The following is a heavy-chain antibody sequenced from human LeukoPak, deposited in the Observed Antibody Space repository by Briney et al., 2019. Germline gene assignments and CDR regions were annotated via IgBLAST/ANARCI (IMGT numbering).Heavy chain of an antibody. Sequence: SEALSLPCSGSGGYISSYYWSWIRPPPGKGLEGIGYIYYWGNTNYNPSLKSRVTISVDTSKNQFSLKLSSVTAADTAVYYCARDLGFCSSTSCYSWFDPWGQGTLVTVSS. J-gene: IGHJ5*02. D-gene: IGHD2-2*02. CDR3: ARDLGFCSSTSCYSWFDP. CDR1: GGYISSYY. V-gene: IGHV4-59*01. CDR2: IYYWGNT.